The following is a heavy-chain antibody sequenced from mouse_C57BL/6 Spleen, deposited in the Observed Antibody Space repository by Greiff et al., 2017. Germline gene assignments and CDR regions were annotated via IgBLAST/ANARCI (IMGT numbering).Heavy chain of an antibody. CDR3: ARGKDYYGSRYFDV. V-gene: IGHV1-64*01. J-gene: IGHJ1*03. CDR2: IHPNSGST. Sequence: VQLQQPGAELVKPGASVKLSCKASGYTFTSYWMHWVKQRPGQGLEWIGMIHPNSGSTNYNEKFKSKATLTVDKSSSTAYMQLSSLTSEDSAVYYCARGKDYYGSRYFDVWGTGTTVTVSS. CDR1: GYTFTSYW. D-gene: IGHD1-1*01.